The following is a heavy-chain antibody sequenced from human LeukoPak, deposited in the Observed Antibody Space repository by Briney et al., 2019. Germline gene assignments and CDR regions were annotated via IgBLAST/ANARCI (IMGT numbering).Heavy chain of an antibody. V-gene: IGHV4-61*08. D-gene: IGHD6-13*01. J-gene: IGHJ4*02. CDR3: ARAQQLTVHIDY. Sequence: SETLSLTCTVSGGSISSGGYYWSWIRQHPGKGLEWIGYIYYSGSTNYNPSLKSRVTISVDTSKNQFSLKLSSVTAADTAVYYCARAQQLTVHIDYWGQGTLVTVSS. CDR2: IYYSGST. CDR1: GGSISSGGYY.